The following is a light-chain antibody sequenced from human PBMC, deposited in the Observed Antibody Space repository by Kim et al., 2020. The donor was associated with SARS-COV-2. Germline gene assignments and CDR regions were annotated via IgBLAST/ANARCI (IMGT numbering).Light chain of an antibody. CDR2: GAS. Sequence: EIVLTQSPCTLSLSPGERATLSCRASQSVSSSYLAWYQQKPGQAPRLLIYGASSRATGIPDRFSGSGSGTDFTLTISRLEPEDFAVYYCKHYQTFGQGTKLEI. J-gene: IGKJ2*01. CDR3: KHYQT. V-gene: IGKV3-20*01. CDR1: QSVSSSY.